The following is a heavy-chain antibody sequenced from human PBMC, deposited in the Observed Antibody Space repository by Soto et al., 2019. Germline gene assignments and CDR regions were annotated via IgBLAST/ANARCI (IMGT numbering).Heavy chain of an antibody. CDR3: ARQEYCSSTSCYKVDS. D-gene: IGHD2-2*02. J-gene: IGHJ4*02. CDR1: GYTYTNYW. CDR2: IYLGDSNN. V-gene: IGHV5-51*01. Sequence: GESLKISCKGSGYTYTNYWIGWVRQMPGKGLEWMGSIYLGDSNNRYSTPSQGQATIPADRSLSTASLQGSSLKASDTAIYYCARQEYCSSTSCYKVDSWGQGTLVTVSS.